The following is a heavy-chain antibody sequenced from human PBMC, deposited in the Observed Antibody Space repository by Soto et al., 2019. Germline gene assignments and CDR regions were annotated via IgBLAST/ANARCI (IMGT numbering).Heavy chain of an antibody. V-gene: IGHV3-74*01. CDR2: INSDGSST. J-gene: IGHJ4*02. Sequence: EVQLVESGGGLVQPGGSLRLSCAASGFTFSSYWLHWVSQAPGKVLVWLSRINSDGSSTNYADSVKGLFTISRDNAKSPMYMQLNSVRAEDTAVYYCARQEALAGFGYGGEGTLVTVSS. CDR3: ARQEALAGFGY. CDR1: GFTFSSYW. D-gene: IGHD6-19*01.